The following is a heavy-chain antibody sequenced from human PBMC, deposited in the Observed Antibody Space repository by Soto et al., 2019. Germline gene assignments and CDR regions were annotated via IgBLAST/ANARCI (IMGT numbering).Heavy chain of an antibody. CDR2: INHRGGA. CDR1: NGSFTDYF. Sequence: SETLSLTCAAHNGSFTDYFWTWIRQSPGRGLEWIGEINHRGGATYNPSLRSRVTISIDTSKNHFSLSLRSLTAADTAVYYCVARGMTYHFLSGPHPCERWGHGNMVSVSS. D-gene: IGHD3-3*01. J-gene: IGHJ4*01. CDR3: VARGMTYHFLSGPHPCER. V-gene: IGHV4-34*01.